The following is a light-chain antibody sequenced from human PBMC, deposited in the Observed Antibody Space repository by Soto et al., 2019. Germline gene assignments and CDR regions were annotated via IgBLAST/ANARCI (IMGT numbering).Light chain of an antibody. CDR3: QQYNTYPLT. Sequence: GDRVTITCRASQSISTWLAWYQQKPGKVPNLLIYDASSLQSGVPSRFSGSGSGTEFTLTISSLQPDDIATYFCQQYNTYPLTFGGGTKVEI. J-gene: IGKJ4*01. CDR2: DAS. CDR1: QSISTW. V-gene: IGKV1-5*01.